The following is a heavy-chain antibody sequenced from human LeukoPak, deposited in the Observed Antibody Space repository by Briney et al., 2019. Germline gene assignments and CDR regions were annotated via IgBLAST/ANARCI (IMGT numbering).Heavy chain of an antibody. J-gene: IGHJ4*02. CDR3: ARNGDYSMDY. D-gene: IGHD2-15*01. CDR1: GFIFSNYW. CDR2: IHHSGST. V-gene: IGHV4-4*01. Sequence: GSLRLSCVASGFIFSNYWMSWVRQPPGKGLEWIAEIHHSGSTHYNPSLKSRLSISVDKSKNQFSLKLTSMAAADTAVYFCARNGDYSMDYWGQGTLVTVSS.